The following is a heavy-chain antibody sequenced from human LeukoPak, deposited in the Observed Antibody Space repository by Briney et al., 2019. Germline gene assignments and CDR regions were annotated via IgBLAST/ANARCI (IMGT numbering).Heavy chain of an antibody. V-gene: IGHV3-23*01. CDR1: GFTFSSYA. J-gene: IGHJ4*02. Sequence: GGSLRLSCAASGFTFSSYAMSWVRQTPGKGLERVSGISGSDGGTYIADSVRGRFTISGDNSKNTLYLQMDSLRAEDAAVYFCAKGSMSYCSGRCYYFDYWGQGTLVTVSS. D-gene: IGHD2-15*01. CDR3: AKGSMSYCSGRCYYFDY. CDR2: ISGSDGGT.